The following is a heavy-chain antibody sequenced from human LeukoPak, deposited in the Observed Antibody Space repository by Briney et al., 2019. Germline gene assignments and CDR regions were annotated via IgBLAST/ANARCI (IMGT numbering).Heavy chain of an antibody. CDR3: AKQPRSDSAADY. V-gene: IGHV3-66*04. D-gene: IGHD3-3*01. CDR2: IYRDGET. J-gene: IGHJ4*02. Sequence: GGSLRLSCVASGFTFSGSYLSWVRQAPGKELEWVSVIYRDGETYYAGSVKGRFTISRDNSKNTVYLQMTNLRVEDTAVYYCAKQPRSDSAADYWGQGTLVAVSS. CDR1: GFTFSGSY.